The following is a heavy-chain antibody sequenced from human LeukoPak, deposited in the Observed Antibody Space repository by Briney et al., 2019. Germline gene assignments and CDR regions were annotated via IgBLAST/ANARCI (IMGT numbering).Heavy chain of an antibody. CDR2: VSGGAGST. CDR3: AEGAAWLIAY. CDR1: GFTFSDFA. Sequence: PGGSLRLSCAASGFTFSDFAMSWVRQAPGKGLEWVATVSGGAGSTYYADSVRGRFTISRDNAKNPLYLQMNSLRAEDTAVYYCAEGAAWLIAYWGQGTLVTVSS. D-gene: IGHD6-19*01. V-gene: IGHV3-23*01. J-gene: IGHJ4*02.